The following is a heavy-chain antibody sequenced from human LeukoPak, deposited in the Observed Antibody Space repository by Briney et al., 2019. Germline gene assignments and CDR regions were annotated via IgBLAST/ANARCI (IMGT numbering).Heavy chain of an antibody. Sequence: SETLSLTCTVSGGSISSYYWSWIRQPPGKGLEWIGYIYYSGSTNYNPSLKSRVTISVDTSKNQFSLKLSSVTAADTAVYYCARAEWLRSIDYWGQGALVTVSS. CDR1: GGSISSYY. J-gene: IGHJ4*02. D-gene: IGHD5-12*01. CDR3: ARAEWLRSIDY. CDR2: IYYSGST. V-gene: IGHV4-59*01.